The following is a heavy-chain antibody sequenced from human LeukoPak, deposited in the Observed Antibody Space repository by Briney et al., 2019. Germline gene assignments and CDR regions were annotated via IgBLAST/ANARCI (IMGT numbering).Heavy chain of an antibody. CDR3: ARSVEMATIGSFVDY. Sequence: PGGSLRLSCAASGFTFSDYYMSWIRQAPGKGLEWVSYISSSGSTIYYADSVEGRLTISRDNAKNSLYLQMNSLRAEDTAVYYCARSVEMATIGSFVDYWGQGTLVTVSS. D-gene: IGHD5-24*01. CDR2: ISSSGSTI. J-gene: IGHJ4*02. V-gene: IGHV3-11*01. CDR1: GFTFSDYY.